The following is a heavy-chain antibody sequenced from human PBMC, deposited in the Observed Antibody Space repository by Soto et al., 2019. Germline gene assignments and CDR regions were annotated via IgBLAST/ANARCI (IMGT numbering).Heavy chain of an antibody. V-gene: IGHV4-30-4*01. CDR1: GGSISSGDYY. CDR3: ARTMYYYDSSGYVWFAP. CDR2: IYYSGST. D-gene: IGHD3-22*01. J-gene: IGHJ5*02. Sequence: PSETLSLTCTVSGGSISSGDYYWSWIRQPPGKGLEWIGYIYYSGSTYYNPSLKSRVTISVDTSKNQFSLKLSSVPAADTAVYYCARTMYYYDSSGYVWFAPWAQGSLVTVSS.